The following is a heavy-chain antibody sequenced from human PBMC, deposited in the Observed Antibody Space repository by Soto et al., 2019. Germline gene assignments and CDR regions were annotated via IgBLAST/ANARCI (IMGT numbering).Heavy chain of an antibody. D-gene: IGHD2-21*01. V-gene: IGHV4-34*01. CDR2: IEHNGNN. Sequence: SETLSLICAVYGGTFSGYFWTWVRQPPGKGLESIGEIEHNGNNNINPALKSRVTMSVDTSKIQISLTLTSVTAADTAVYFCARDFRYFPYWGQGTLVTVSS. CDR3: ARDFRYFPY. CDR1: GGTFSGYF. J-gene: IGHJ4*02.